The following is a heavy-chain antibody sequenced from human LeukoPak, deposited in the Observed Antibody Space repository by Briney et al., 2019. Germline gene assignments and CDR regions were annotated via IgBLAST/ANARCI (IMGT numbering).Heavy chain of an antibody. CDR2: ISANKGNT. CDR1: GGTFSSYA. D-gene: IGHD6-19*01. CDR3: ARDLYSTGWYGY. V-gene: IGHV1-18*01. Sequence: ASVKVSCKASGGTFSSYAISWVRQAPGQGLEWMGWISANKGNTNYAQKLQGRVTMTTDTSTTTAYMELRSLRSDDTAVYYCARDLYSTGWYGYWGQGTLVTVSS. J-gene: IGHJ4*02.